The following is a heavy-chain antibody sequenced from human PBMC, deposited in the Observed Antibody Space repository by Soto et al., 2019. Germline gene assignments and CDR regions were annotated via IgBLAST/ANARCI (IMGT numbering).Heavy chain of an antibody. D-gene: IGHD5-18*01. V-gene: IGHV4-4*02. J-gene: IGHJ5*02. CDR3: ASSRTKYSYGPTGGWFDP. Sequence: QVQLQESGPGLVKPSGTLSLTCAVSGASISSSNWWSWVRQPPGKGLEWIGEIYHSGSTNYNPSLKSRVTISVDKSKNQFSLKLSSVTAADTAVYYCASSRTKYSYGPTGGWFDPWGQGTLVTVSS. CDR2: IYHSGST. CDR1: GASISSSNW.